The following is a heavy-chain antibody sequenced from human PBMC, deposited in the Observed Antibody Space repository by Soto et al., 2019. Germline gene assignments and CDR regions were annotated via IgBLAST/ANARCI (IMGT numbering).Heavy chain of an antibody. V-gene: IGHV3-53*01. CDR2: IYRSGAT. J-gene: IGHJ6*02. CDR3: ARASGMIRGSYGVDV. Sequence: GGSLRLSCAASGFTVTSNYLTWVRQAPGKGLEWVSVIYRSGATYYPDSVRGRFTASRDYSHNTLYLQMDSLRVEDTAVYYCARASGMIRGSYGVDVWGPGTTVTVSS. CDR1: GFTVTSNY. D-gene: IGHD3-10*01.